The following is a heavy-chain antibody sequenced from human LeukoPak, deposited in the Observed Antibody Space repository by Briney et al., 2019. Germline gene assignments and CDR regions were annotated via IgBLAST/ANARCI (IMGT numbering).Heavy chain of an antibody. V-gene: IGHV4-59*12. D-gene: IGHD2-15*01. Sequence: PSETLSLTCTVSGGFITNYYWSWIRQTPGKGLEWIGYIYYTGSTNYDPSLKGRVTISTDTSKNQFSLRLSSVTAADTAVYYCARGNGYCSGGSCYRGVRNNWFDPWGQGTLVTVSS. J-gene: IGHJ5*02. CDR2: IYYTGST. CDR1: GGFITNYY. CDR3: ARGNGYCSGGSCYRGVRNNWFDP.